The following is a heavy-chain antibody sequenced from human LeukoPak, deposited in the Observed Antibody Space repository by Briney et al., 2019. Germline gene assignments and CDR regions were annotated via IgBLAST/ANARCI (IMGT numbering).Heavy chain of an antibody. CDR3: ARGYGDYVWYFDL. D-gene: IGHD4-17*01. V-gene: IGHV1-3*01. CDR1: GYTFTSYA. J-gene: IGHJ2*01. CDR2: INAGNGDT. Sequence: ASVTVSCKASGYTFTSYAMHWVRQAPGQRLEWMGWINAGNGDTKYSQKFQGRVTITRDTSASTAYMELSSLRSEDTAVYYCARGYGDYVWYFDLWGRGTLVTVSS.